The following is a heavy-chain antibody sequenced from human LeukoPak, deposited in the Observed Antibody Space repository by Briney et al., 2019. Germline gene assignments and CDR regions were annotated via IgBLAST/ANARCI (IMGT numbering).Heavy chain of an antibody. Sequence: SQTLSLTCTVSGGSINSGSYFWSWIRQPAGKGLEWIGRNYTSGITNYNSSLMSRATISIDTSKNQFSLKLSSVTAADTAVYYCARSNSGSYRELDYWGQGALVTVSS. CDR3: ARSNSGSYRELDY. J-gene: IGHJ4*02. CDR1: GGSINSGSYF. CDR2: NYTSGIT. V-gene: IGHV4-61*02. D-gene: IGHD1-26*01.